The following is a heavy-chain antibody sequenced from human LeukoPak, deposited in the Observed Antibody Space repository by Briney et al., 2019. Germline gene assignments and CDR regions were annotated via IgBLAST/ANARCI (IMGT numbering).Heavy chain of an antibody. J-gene: IGHJ4*02. CDR2: IYHSGST. CDR3: ARISLTGYAPISGYFDY. D-gene: IGHD3-9*01. Sequence: PSGTLSLTCAVSGGSISSSNWWSWVRQPPGKGLEWIGEIYHSGSTYYNPSLKSRVTISVDTSKKQFSLKLSSVTAADTAVYYCARISLTGYAPISGYFDYWGQGTLVTVSS. V-gene: IGHV4-4*02. CDR1: GGSISSSNW.